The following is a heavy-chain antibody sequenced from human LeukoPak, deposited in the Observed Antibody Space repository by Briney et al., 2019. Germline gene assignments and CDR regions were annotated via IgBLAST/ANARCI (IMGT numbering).Heavy chain of an antibody. CDR3: ARVPLPAAYNWFDP. CDR1: GGSISSGGYY. Sequence: SQTLSLTCTVSGGSISSGGYYWSRIRQHPGKGLEWIGYIYYSGSTYYNPSLKSRVTISVDTSKNQFSLKLSSVTAADTAVYYCARVPLPAAYNWFDPWGQGTLVTVSS. V-gene: IGHV4-31*03. D-gene: IGHD2-2*01. J-gene: IGHJ5*02. CDR2: IYYSGST.